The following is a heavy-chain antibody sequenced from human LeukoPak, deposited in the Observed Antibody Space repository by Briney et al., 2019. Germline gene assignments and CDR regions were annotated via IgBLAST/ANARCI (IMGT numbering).Heavy chain of an antibody. V-gene: IGHV1-18*01. J-gene: IGHJ5*02. Sequence: ASVKVSCKASGYTFTSYGISWVQQAPGQGLEWMGWIRAYNGNTNYAQKLQGRVTMPTHTSTSTVYMELRSLRSDDTAVYYCARGLSIDFRSGYYPGWFDPWGQGTLVTVSS. CDR2: IRAYNGNT. CDR1: GYTFTSYG. D-gene: IGHD3-3*01. CDR3: ARGLSIDFRSGYYPGWFDP.